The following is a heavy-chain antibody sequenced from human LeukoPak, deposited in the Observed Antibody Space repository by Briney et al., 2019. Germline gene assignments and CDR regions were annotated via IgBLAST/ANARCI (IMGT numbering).Heavy chain of an antibody. V-gene: IGHV4-39*06. Sequence: PSETLSLTCTVSGGSISSSSYYWGWIRQPPGKGLEWIGEINHSGSTNYNPSLKSRVTISVDTSKNQFPLKLSSVTAADTAVYYCARGYRRSFDYWGQGTLVTVSS. J-gene: IGHJ4*02. CDR2: INHSGST. D-gene: IGHD3-16*02. CDR1: GGSISSSSYY. CDR3: ARGYRRSFDY.